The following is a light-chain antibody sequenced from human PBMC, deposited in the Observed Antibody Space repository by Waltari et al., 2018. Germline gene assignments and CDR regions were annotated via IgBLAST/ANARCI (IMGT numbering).Light chain of an antibody. V-gene: IGKV1-39*01. CDR1: KTISSY. J-gene: IGKJ1*01. Sequence: DIQMTQSPSSLSASVGDSVTITCRASKTISSYLNWYQQKPGKAPELLIYAASSLQSGVPSRFSGSGSWTDFTLTISTLQPEDSATYYCQQSYNTPRTFGQGTKVEI. CDR3: QQSYNTPRT. CDR2: AAS.